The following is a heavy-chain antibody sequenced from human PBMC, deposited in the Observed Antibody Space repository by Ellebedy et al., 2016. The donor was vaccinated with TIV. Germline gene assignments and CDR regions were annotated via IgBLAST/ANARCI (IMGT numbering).Heavy chain of an antibody. CDR1: GGSISSGDYY. CDR3: ARDRPGDLVRFDY. Sequence: SETLSLXXTVSGGSISSGDYYWSWIRQPPGKGLEWIGYIYYSGSTYYNPSLKSRVTISVDTSKNQFSLKLSSVTAADTAVYYCARDRPGDLVRFDYWGQGTLVTVSS. J-gene: IGHJ4*02. CDR2: IYYSGST. D-gene: IGHD6-6*01. V-gene: IGHV4-30-4*02.